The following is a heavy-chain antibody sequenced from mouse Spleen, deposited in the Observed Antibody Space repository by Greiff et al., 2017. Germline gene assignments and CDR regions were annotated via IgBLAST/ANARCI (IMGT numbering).Heavy chain of an antibody. Sequence: EVQLQQSGPELVKPGASVKIPCKASGYTFTDYNMDWVKQSHGKSLEWIGDINPNNGGTIYNQKFKGKATLTVDKSSSTAYMELRSLTSEDTAVYYCARSIYYDGSSYWYFDVWGAGTTVTVSS. D-gene: IGHD1-1*01. CDR1: GYTFTDYN. V-gene: IGHV1-18*01. CDR2: INPNNGGT. CDR3: ARSIYYDGSSYWYFDV. J-gene: IGHJ1*01.